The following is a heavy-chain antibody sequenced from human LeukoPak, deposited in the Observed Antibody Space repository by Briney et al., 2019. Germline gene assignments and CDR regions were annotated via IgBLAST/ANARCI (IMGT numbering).Heavy chain of an antibody. J-gene: IGHJ4*02. CDR3: ARLAVAGTRYYFDY. CDR1: GGSISSYY. Sequence: SKTLSLTCTVSGGSISSYYWSWIRQPPGKGLEWIGYIYTSGSTNYNPSLKSRVTISVDTSKNQFSLKLSSVTAADTAVYYCARLAVAGTRYYFDYWGQGTLVTVSS. D-gene: IGHD6-19*01. CDR2: IYTSGST. V-gene: IGHV4-4*09.